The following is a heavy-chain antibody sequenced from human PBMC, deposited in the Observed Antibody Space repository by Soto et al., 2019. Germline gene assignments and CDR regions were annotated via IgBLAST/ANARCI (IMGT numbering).Heavy chain of an antibody. CDR2: IAHSGGT. V-gene: IGHV4-4*02. J-gene: IGHJ2*01. CDR1: GDSISTTSW. D-gene: IGHD2-15*01. CDR3: ARDHCAGGNCYTNMGDWYFDL. Sequence: QVQLQESGPGLVKPSGTLSLTCAVSGDSISTTSWWRWVRQPPGKGLEWSAEIAHSGGTKTNPPPTGRVSISIDRSKNQFSLKLNSLTAADTALYFCARDHCAGGNCYTNMGDWYFDLWGRGTLVTVSS.